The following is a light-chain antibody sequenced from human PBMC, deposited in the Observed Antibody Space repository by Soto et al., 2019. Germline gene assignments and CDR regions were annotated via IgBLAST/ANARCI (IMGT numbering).Light chain of an antibody. J-gene: IGKJ1*01. CDR2: GAS. CDR3: QPYFSSGT. CDR1: QSVDRS. V-gene: IGKV3-20*01. Sequence: VLTQSPDTLSLSQGEIATLSCRASQSVDRSVAWYQQKPGHAPGLLIHGASNRATGIPDRFSGSGSGTDFTLTISRLEPEDFAVYYCQPYFSSGTFGQGTK.